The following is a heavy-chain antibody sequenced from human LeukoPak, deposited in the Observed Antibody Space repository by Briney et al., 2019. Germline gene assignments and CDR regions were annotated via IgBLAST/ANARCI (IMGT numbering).Heavy chain of an antibody. D-gene: IGHD3-10*01. CDR1: GGSISSSSYY. CDR3: ARFLGRDYYGSGSYYNWFDP. J-gene: IGHJ5*02. V-gene: IGHV4-39*07. CDR2: INHSGST. Sequence: PSETLSLTCTVSGGSISSSSYYWSWIRQPPGKGLEWIGEINHSGSTNYNPSLKSRVTISVDTSKNQFSLKLSSVTAADTAVYYCARFLGRDYYGSGSYYNWFDPWGQGTLVTVSS.